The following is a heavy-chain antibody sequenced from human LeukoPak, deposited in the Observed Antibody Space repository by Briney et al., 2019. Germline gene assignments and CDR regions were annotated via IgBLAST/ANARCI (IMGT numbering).Heavy chain of an antibody. D-gene: IGHD5-18*01. V-gene: IGHV4-34*01. CDR2: INHSGST. CDR3: ARGFRGTAMVTEYYFDY. J-gene: IGHJ4*02. CDR1: GGSFSGYY. Sequence: PSETLSLTCAVYGGSFSGYYWSWIRQPPGKGLEWIGEINHSGSTNYNPSLKSRVTISVDTSKNQFSLKLSSVTAADTAVYYCARGFRGTAMVTEYYFDYWGQGTLVTVSS.